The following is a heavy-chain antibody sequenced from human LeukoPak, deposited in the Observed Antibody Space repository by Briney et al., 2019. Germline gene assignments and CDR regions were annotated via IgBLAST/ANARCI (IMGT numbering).Heavy chain of an antibody. CDR1: GGTFRNYA. V-gene: IGHV1-69*13. D-gene: IGHD6-19*01. Sequence: GASVKVSCKASGGTFRNYAISWVRQAPGQGLEWMGGIIPIFGTADYAQKFQGRVTITADESTSTAYMELSSLRAEDTAVYYCAKPLIPVAGTLYFDYWGQGTLVTVSS. CDR2: IIPIFGTA. CDR3: AKPLIPVAGTLYFDY. J-gene: IGHJ4*02.